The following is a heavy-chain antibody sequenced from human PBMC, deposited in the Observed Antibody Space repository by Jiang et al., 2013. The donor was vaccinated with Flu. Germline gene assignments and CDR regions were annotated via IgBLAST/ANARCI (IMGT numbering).Heavy chain of an antibody. V-gene: IGHV1-2*02. J-gene: IGHJ4*02. D-gene: IGHD5-18*01. CDR1: GYTFIDYY. Sequence: AEVKNPGASVKVSCKTSGYTFIDYYTHWVRQAPGQGLEWMGWINPVSGGTNYAQKFQGRVTMTRDTSISTAYMELSRLRFDDTAVYYCAKDRKEGRDTAMAATDFWGQGTLVTVSS. CDR3: AKDRKEGRDTAMAATDF. CDR2: INPVSGGT.